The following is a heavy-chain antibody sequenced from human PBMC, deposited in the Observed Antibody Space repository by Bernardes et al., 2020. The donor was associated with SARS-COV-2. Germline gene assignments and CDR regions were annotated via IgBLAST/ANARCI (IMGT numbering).Heavy chain of an antibody. J-gene: IGHJ4*02. V-gene: IGHV1-2*02. D-gene: IGHD4-17*01. CDR1: GYTFTGYY. Sequence: ASVKVSCKASGYTFTGYYMHWVRQAPGQGLEWMGWINPNSGGTNYAQKFQGRVTMTRNTSISTAYMEVRSLRSDDTAVYYCARGHGDYFDYWGQGTLVTVSS. CDR2: INPNSGGT. CDR3: ARGHGDYFDY.